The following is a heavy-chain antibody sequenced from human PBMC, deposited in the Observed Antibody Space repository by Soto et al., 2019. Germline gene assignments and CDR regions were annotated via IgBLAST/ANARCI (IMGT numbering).Heavy chain of an antibody. CDR3: ARVGDIVVVPAAIGYSYGMDV. Sequence: GGSLRLSCAASGFTFSSYWMSWVRQAPGKGLEWVANIKQDGSEKYYVDSVKGRFTISRDNAKNSLYLQMNSLRAEDTAVYYCARVGDIVVVPAAIGYSYGMDVWGQGTTVTVSS. V-gene: IGHV3-7*01. J-gene: IGHJ6*02. D-gene: IGHD2-2*01. CDR1: GFTFSSYW. CDR2: IKQDGSEK.